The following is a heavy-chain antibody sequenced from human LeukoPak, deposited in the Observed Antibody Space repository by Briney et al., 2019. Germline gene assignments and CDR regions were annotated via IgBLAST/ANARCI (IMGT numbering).Heavy chain of an antibody. CDR1: GGSIGSGDYY. D-gene: IGHD6-19*01. J-gene: IGHJ4*02. CDR3: AVLAVAGFFDY. Sequence: PSQTLSLTCTVSGGSIGSGDYYWSWIRQPPGKGLEWIGYIYYSGSTYYNPSLKSRVTISVDTSKNQFSLKLSSVTAADTAVYYCAVLAVAGFFDYWGQGTLVTVSS. V-gene: IGHV4-30-4*08. CDR2: IYYSGST.